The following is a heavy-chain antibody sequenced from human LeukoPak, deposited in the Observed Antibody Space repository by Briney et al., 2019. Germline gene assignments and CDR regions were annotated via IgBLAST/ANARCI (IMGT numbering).Heavy chain of an antibody. Sequence: SGGSLRLSCAASGFTFSSYAMSWVRQAPGKGLEWVSVISGSGGSTYYADSVKGRFTISRDNPKNTLYLQMNSLRAEDTAVYYCAKRDLAMVGSRSFCDYWGQGTLVTVSS. V-gene: IGHV3-23*01. CDR1: GFTFSSYA. CDR3: AKRDLAMVGSRSFCDY. J-gene: IGHJ4*02. D-gene: IGHD5-18*01. CDR2: ISGSGGST.